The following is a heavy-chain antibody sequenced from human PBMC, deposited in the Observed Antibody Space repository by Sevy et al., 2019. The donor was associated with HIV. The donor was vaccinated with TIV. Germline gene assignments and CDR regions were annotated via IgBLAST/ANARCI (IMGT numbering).Heavy chain of an antibody. CDR3: ARQYHRVGATPYNWFDP. Sequence: GGSLRLSCAASGFTFSSYGMHWVRQAPGKGLEWVAVIWYDGSNKYYADSVKGRFTISKDNSKNTVYLQMNSLRAEDTAVYYCARQYHRVGATPYNWFDPWGQGTLVTVSS. CDR1: GFTFSSYG. CDR2: IWYDGSNK. D-gene: IGHD1-26*01. J-gene: IGHJ5*02. V-gene: IGHV3-33*01.